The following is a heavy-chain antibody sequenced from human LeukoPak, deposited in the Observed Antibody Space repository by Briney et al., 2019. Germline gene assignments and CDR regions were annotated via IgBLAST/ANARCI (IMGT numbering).Heavy chain of an antibody. CDR2: INHSGST. Sequence: SETLSLTCAVYGGSFSGYYWSWIRQPPGKGLEWIGEINHSGSTNYNPSLKSRVTISVDTSKNQFSLKLSSVTAADTAVYYCARARTTPMDVWGQGTTVTVSS. D-gene: IGHD4-11*01. CDR1: GGSFSGYY. V-gene: IGHV4-34*01. J-gene: IGHJ6*02. CDR3: ARARTTPMDV.